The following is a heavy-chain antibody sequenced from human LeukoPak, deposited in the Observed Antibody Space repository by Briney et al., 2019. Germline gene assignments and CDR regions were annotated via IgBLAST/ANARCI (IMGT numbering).Heavy chain of an antibody. D-gene: IGHD3-3*01. CDR1: GGSFSGYY. J-gene: IGHJ4*02. Sequence: SETLSLTCAVYGGSFSGYYWSWIRQPPGKGLEWIGEINHSGSTNYNPSLKSRVTISVDTSKNQFSLKLSSVTAADTAVYYCARDFQAYTFDYWGQGTLVTVSS. V-gene: IGHV4-34*01. CDR2: INHSGST. CDR3: ARDFQAYTFDY.